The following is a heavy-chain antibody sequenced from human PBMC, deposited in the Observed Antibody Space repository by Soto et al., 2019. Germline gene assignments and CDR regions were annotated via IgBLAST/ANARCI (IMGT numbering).Heavy chain of an antibody. D-gene: IGHD3-16*01. CDR3: ARDRGDGGLGDVDI. CDR2: ISAFNGDT. V-gene: IGHV1-18*01. Sequence: QVQLVQSGAEVKKPGASVKVSCKASGYTFSSYGIIWVRQAPGQGLEWMGWISAFNGDTNSARGLQGRVTMTTDTXXNTGSMELRSLRSDDTAVYYCARDRGDGGLGDVDIWGQGTMVTVSS. CDR1: GYTFSSYG. J-gene: IGHJ3*02.